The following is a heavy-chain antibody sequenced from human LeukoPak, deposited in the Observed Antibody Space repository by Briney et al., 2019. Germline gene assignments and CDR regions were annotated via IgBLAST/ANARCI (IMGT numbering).Heavy chain of an antibody. CDR2: INHSGST. CDR3: ARVHLANDAFDV. Sequence: SETLSLTCAVYGGSFSGYYWNWIRQPPGKGLEWIGEINHSGSTSYNPSFKSRVTISVDTSKNQFSLKLSSVTAADTAVYYCARVHLANDAFDVWGQGTMVTVSS. D-gene: IGHD4/OR15-4a*01. CDR1: GGSFSGYY. J-gene: IGHJ3*01. V-gene: IGHV4-34*01.